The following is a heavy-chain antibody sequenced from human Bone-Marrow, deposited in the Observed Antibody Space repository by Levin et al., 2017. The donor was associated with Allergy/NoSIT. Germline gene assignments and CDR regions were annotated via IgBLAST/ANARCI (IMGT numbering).Heavy chain of an antibody. D-gene: IGHD6-13*01. CDR1: GFTFSSYA. CDR3: AKGGTSRYGFDY. Sequence: AASVKVSCAASGFTFSSYAMSWVRQAPGKGLEWVSGISGSGGSTYYADSVKGRFTISRDNSKNTLYLQMNSLRAEDTAVYYCAKGGTSRYGFDYWGQGTLVTVSS. V-gene: IGHV3-23*01. CDR2: ISGSGGST. J-gene: IGHJ4*02.